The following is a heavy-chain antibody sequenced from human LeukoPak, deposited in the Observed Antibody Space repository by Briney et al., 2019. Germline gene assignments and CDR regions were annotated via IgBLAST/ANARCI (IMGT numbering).Heavy chain of an antibody. CDR2: IYSGGST. Sequence: GGSLRLSCAASGFTVSSNYMSWVRQAPGKGLEWVSVIYSGGSTYYADSVKGRFTISRDNSKNTVYLQMNSLRAEDTAVYYCARRYYYDSSGYYYDYWGQGTLVTVSS. D-gene: IGHD3-22*01. V-gene: IGHV3-53*01. CDR3: ARRYYYDSSGYYYDY. CDR1: GFTVSSNY. J-gene: IGHJ4*02.